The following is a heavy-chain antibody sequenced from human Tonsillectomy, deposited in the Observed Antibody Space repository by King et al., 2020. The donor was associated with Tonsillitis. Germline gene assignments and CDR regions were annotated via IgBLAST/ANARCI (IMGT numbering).Heavy chain of an antibody. CDR3: ASKLGALDF. Sequence: VQLQQWGAGLLKPSETLSLTCAVYGGSFSAYYWTWIRQPPGKGLEWIGEIHHSGSTKCNPSLKSRVTISLDTSKKQFSLTLSSVTAADTAVYYCASKLGALDFWRQGTLVTVSS. J-gene: IGHJ4*02. V-gene: IGHV4-34*01. CDR2: IHHSGST. D-gene: IGHD1-26*01. CDR1: GGSFSAYY.